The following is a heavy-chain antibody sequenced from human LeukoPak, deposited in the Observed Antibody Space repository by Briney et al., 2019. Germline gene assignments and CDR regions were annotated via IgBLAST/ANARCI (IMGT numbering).Heavy chain of an antibody. CDR3: TTGNIVVVPAAMGN. CDR1: GFTFSNAW. J-gene: IGHJ4*02. V-gene: IGHV3-15*01. D-gene: IGHD2-2*01. CDR2: IKSKTDGGTT. Sequence: PGGSLRLSCAASGFTFSNAWMSWVRQAPGKGLEWVGRIKSKTDGGTTDYAAPVKGRFTISRDDSKNTLYLQMNSLKTEDTAVYYCTTGNIVVVPAAMGNWGQGTLVTVSS.